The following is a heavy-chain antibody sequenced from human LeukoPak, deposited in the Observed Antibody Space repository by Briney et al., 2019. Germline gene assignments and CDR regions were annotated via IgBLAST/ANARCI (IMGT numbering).Heavy chain of an antibody. V-gene: IGHV4-4*02. CDR1: GGSISSSNW. CDR2: IYHSGST. CDR3: AGYCSGGSCYHLDY. D-gene: IGHD2-15*01. J-gene: IGHJ4*02. Sequence: PSETLSLTCAVSGGSISSSNWWSWVRQPPGKGLEWIGEIYHSGSTNYNPSLKSRVTISVDKSKNQFSLKLSSVTAADTAVYYCAGYCSGGSCYHLDYWGQGTLVTVSS.